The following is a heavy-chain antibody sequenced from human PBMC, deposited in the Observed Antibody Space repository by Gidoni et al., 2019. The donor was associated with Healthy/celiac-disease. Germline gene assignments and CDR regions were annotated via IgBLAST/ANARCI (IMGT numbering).Heavy chain of an antibody. CDR1: GFPFSSYW. V-gene: IGHV3-7*01. D-gene: IGHD3-16*01. Sequence: EVQLVESGGGLVQPGGSLRLSCAASGFPFSSYWMSWVRQAPGKGLEWVAKIKQDGSEKYYVDSGKGRFTISRDNAKNSLYLQMNSLRAEDTAVYYCARALNGGGAFDIWGQGTMVTVSS. J-gene: IGHJ3*02. CDR3: ARALNGGGAFDI. CDR2: IKQDGSEK.